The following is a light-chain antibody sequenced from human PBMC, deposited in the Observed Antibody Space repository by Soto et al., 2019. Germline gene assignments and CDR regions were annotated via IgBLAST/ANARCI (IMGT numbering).Light chain of an antibody. CDR1: QSVSSY. J-gene: IGKJ4*01. Sequence: EIVLTQSPATLSLSPGERATLSCRASQSVSSYSAWYQQKPGQAPRLLIYDASNRATGIPARFSGSGSGTDFTLTISSLEPEDFAVYYCQQRSRTLTFGGGTKVEIK. CDR3: QQRSRTLT. CDR2: DAS. V-gene: IGKV3-11*01.